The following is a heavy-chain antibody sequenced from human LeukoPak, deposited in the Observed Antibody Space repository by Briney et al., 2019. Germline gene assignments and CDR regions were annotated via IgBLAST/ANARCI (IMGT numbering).Heavy chain of an antibody. J-gene: IGHJ5*02. CDR2: ISSSSSYI. CDR1: GFTFSSYS. Sequence: GGSLRLSCAASGFTFSSYSMNWVRQAPGKGLEWVSSISSSSSYIYYADSVKGRFTISRDNAKSSLYLQMNSLRAEDTAVYYCAREMEDGSGRGWFDPWGQGTLVTVSS. V-gene: IGHV3-21*01. D-gene: IGHD3-10*01. CDR3: AREMEDGSGRGWFDP.